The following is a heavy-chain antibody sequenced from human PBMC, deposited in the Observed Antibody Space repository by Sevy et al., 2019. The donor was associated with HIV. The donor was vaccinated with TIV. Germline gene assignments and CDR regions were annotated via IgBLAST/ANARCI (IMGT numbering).Heavy chain of an antibody. J-gene: IGHJ4*02. Sequence: GGSLRLSCAASGFTFSSYWMHWVRQAPGKGLVWVSRINSDGSSTSYADSVKGRFTISRDNAKNTLYLQMNSLRAEDTAVYYCASWERSGRDSFARDYWGQGTLVTVSS. D-gene: IGHD3-16*01. V-gene: IGHV3-74*01. CDR3: ASWERSGRDSFARDY. CDR1: GFTFSSYW. CDR2: INSDGSST.